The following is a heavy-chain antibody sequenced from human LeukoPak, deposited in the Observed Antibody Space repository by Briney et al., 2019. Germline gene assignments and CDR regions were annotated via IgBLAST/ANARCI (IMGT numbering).Heavy chain of an antibody. J-gene: IGHJ4*02. CDR2: INPNSGGT. CDR1: GYTFTGYY. D-gene: IGHD2-8*01. V-gene: IGHV1-2*02. CDR3: ARDDYCTNGVWQDY. Sequence: GASVKVSCKASGYTFTGYYMHWVRQAPGQGLEWMGWINPNSGGTNYAQKFQGRVTMTRDTSISTAYMELSRLRSDDTAVYYCARDDYCTNGVWQDYWGQGTLVTVSS.